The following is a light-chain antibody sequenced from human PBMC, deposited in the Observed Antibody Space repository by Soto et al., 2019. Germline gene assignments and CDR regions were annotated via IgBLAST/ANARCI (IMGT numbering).Light chain of an antibody. J-gene: IGLJ2*01. CDR3: ETWGSNHRV. Sequence: QPVLTQSSSASASLGSSVKLTCTLSSGHSSYIIAWHQQQPGKAPRYLMKLEGRGSYNKGSGVPDRFSGSSSGADRYLTISNLQFEDEADYFCETWGSNHRVFGGGTKLTVL. CDR1: SGHSSYI. V-gene: IGLV4-60*02. CDR2: LEGRGSY.